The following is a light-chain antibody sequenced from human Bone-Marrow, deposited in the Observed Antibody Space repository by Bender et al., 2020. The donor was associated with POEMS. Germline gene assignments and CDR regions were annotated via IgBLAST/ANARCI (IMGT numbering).Light chain of an antibody. J-gene: IGLJ3*02. CDR2: GYN. CDR1: SSNTGSGYD. CDR3: QVWDTSRDRPV. Sequence: QSVLTQPPSVSGAPGQRVTISCTGSSSNTGSGYDINWYQHLPGTAPKLLIYGYNNRPSGVPDRFSGSNSGNTATLIISRVEVGDEADFYCQVWDTSRDRPVFGAGTKLTVL. V-gene: IGLV1-40*01.